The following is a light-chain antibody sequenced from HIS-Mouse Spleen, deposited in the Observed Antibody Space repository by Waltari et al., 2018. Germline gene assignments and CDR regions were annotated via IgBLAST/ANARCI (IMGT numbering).Light chain of an antibody. CDR3: QQYNSYSGT. CDR1: QSISSW. CDR2: KAS. J-gene: IGKJ1*01. Sequence: DIQMTQSPSTLSASVGDRVTITCRARQSISSWLAWYQQKPGKAPKLLIYKASSLGSGVPSRFSGSGSGTEFTLTISSLQPDDFATYYCQQYNSYSGTFGQGTKVEIK. V-gene: IGKV1-5*03.